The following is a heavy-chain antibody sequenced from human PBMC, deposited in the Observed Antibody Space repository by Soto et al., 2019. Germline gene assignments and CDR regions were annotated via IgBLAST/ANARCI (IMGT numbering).Heavy chain of an antibody. CDR1: GFTFSSYG. Sequence: QVQLVESGGGVVQPGRSLRLSCAASGFTFSSYGMHWVRQAPGKGLEWVAVISYDGSNKYYADSVKGRFTISRDNSKNTLYLQMNSLRADDTAVYYCAKDTHSKQGSGGYWGQGTLVTVSS. CDR3: AKDTHSKQGSGGY. CDR2: ISYDGSNK. J-gene: IGHJ4*02. D-gene: IGHD1-26*01. V-gene: IGHV3-30*18.